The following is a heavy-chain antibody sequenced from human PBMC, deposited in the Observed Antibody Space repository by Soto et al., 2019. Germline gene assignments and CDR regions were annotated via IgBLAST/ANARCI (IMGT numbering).Heavy chain of an antibody. CDR3: VSASPHVDF. V-gene: IGHV1-18*01. CDR1: GYTFTNYG. CDR2: ISAYNGNT. J-gene: IGHJ4*02. Sequence: QVQLVQSGAEVKKPGASVKVSCKASGYTFTNYGISWVRQAPGQGLEWMGWISAYNGNTNYAQKIQGRVTMTTDTPTSPAYMELRSLKSDDTAVYDCVSASPHVDFWGQGTVVTVSS.